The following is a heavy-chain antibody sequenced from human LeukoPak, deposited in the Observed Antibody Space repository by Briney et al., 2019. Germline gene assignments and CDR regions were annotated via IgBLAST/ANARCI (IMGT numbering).Heavy chain of an antibody. J-gene: IGHJ4*02. D-gene: IGHD2-15*01. Sequence: ASVKVSCKASGYTFTSYGISWVRQAPGQGLEWMGWISAYNGNTNYAQKLQGRVTMTTDTSTSTAYMELRSLRSDDTAVYYCARDPQVVAATPGYFDYWGQGTLVTVSS. CDR1: GYTFTSYG. CDR2: ISAYNGNT. V-gene: IGHV1-18*01. CDR3: ARDPQVVAATPGYFDY.